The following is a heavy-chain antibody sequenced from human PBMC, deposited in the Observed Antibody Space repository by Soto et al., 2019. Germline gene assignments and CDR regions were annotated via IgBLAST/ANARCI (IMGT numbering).Heavy chain of an antibody. Sequence: SETLSLTCTVSGGSISSGDHYWSWIRQPPGKVLEWIAYISYSGSTYYNPSLTSRVTVSVDTSKNQFSLKLRSVTAADTAVYYCARGYNWNYVWFDPWGQGTLVTVSS. CDR2: ISYSGST. J-gene: IGHJ5*02. V-gene: IGHV4-30-4*01. CDR1: GGSISSGDHY. CDR3: ARGYNWNYVWFDP. D-gene: IGHD1-7*01.